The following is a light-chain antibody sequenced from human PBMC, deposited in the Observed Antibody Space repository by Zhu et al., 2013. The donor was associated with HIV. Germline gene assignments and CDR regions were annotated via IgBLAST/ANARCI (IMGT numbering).Light chain of an antibody. CDR2: WAS. CDR1: QSVLYSSNNKNY. Sequence: DIVLTQSPDSLTVSLGERATINCKSSQSVLYSSNNKNYLAWYQQRPGQPPKLLIYWASTRESGVPDRFSGSGSGTDFTLTISSLQAEDAAVYYCQQYDAAPLTFGGGTRLEIK. J-gene: IGKJ4*01. V-gene: IGKV4-1*01. CDR3: QQYDAAPLT.